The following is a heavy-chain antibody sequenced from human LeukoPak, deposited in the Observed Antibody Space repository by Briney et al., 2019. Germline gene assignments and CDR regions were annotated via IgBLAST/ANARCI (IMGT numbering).Heavy chain of an antibody. CDR1: GFTVSSNY. CDR2: VYSGGTT. D-gene: IGHD2-21*02. Sequence: GGSLRLSRAASGFTVSSNYLSWVRQAPGKGLEWVSTVYSGGTTYYADSVKGRFTISRDNSKNTLYLQMNSLRPEDTAVYYCAGMVVTAVSNYYYYMDVWGKGTTVTVSS. V-gene: IGHV3-66*02. CDR3: AGMVVTAVSNYYYYMDV. J-gene: IGHJ6*03.